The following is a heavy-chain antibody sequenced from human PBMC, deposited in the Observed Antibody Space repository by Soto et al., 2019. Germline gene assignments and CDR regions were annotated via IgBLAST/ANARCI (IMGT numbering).Heavy chain of an antibody. Sequence: QLVESGGGLVQPGGSLRLSCAASGFTLNNYWMHWVRQAPGMGLVWVSRINGDATSTSYADSVKGRFTISRDNARNTLYLQMNSLRAEDTALYYCARGDIAAETFFYYHGMDLWGQGTTVTVS. CDR3: ARGDIAAETFFYYHGMDL. D-gene: IGHD6-13*01. J-gene: IGHJ6*02. V-gene: IGHV3-74*01. CDR1: GFTLNNYW. CDR2: INGDATST.